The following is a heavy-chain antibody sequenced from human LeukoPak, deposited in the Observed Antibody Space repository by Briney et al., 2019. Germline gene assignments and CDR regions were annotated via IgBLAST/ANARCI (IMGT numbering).Heavy chain of an antibody. CDR1: GYTFTYYY. Sequence: GASVKISCKASGYTFTYYYMHWVRQAPGQGLEWMGWTNPNSGGTNYTQKFQERVTITRDMSTSTVYMDLSSQRSEDTAVYYCATASNYYAGSNYYSYAMDVWGQGTTVTVSS. CDR3: ATASNYYAGSNYYSYAMDV. CDR2: TNPNSGGT. V-gene: IGHV1-2*02. J-gene: IGHJ6*02. D-gene: IGHD3-10*01.